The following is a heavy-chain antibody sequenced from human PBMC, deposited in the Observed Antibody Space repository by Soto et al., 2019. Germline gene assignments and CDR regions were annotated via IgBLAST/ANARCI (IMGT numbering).Heavy chain of an antibody. CDR1: GYTFTSYA. J-gene: IGHJ4*02. Sequence: QVQLVQSGAEEKKPGASVKVSCKASGYTFTSYAMHWVRQAPGQRLEWMGWINAGNGNTKCSQKFQGRVTITRDTSASTAYMALSSLRSEDTAVYYCARAWVVVTAPDYWGQGTLVTVSS. CDR2: INAGNGNT. CDR3: ARAWVVVTAPDY. V-gene: IGHV1-3*05. D-gene: IGHD2-21*02.